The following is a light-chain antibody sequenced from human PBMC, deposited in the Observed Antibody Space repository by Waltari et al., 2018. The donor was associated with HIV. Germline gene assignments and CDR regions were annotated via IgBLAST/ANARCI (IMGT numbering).Light chain of an antibody. Sequence: SVLTQPPSVSGAPGQRVTTSCTGSRSNIGAGYDVHWYQQLPGTAPKLLIYGNSNRPSWVPDPFSGSKSGTSASLAITGLQAEDEADYYCQSYDSSLSGPWVFGGGTKLTVL. CDR1: RSNIGAGYD. CDR2: GNS. V-gene: IGLV1-40*01. J-gene: IGLJ3*02. CDR3: QSYDSSLSGPWV.